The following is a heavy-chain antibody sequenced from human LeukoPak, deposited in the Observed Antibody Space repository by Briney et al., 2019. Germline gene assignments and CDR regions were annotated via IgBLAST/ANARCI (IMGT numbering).Heavy chain of an antibody. CDR3: ARRVSGTIDY. CDR2: INHSGST. V-gene: IGHV4-34*01. J-gene: IGHJ4*02. D-gene: IGHD1-7*01. Sequence: PSGTLSLTCAVYGGSFSGYYWSWIRQPPGKGLEWIGEINHSGSTNYNPSLKSRVTISVDTSKNQFSLKLSSVTAADTAVYYCARRVSGTIDYWGQGTLVTVSS. CDR1: GGSFSGYY.